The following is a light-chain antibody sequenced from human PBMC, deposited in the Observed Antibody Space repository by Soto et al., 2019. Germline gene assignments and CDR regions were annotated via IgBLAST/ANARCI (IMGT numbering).Light chain of an antibody. Sequence: DIQMTQSPSTLPASVGDRVTITCRANQSISTWLAWYQQKPGKAPNLLIYKASRLETGVPSRFSGSGSGTDFTLTISCLQSEDFATYYCQQYYSYWTFGQGTKVDIK. CDR1: QSISTW. CDR2: KAS. J-gene: IGKJ1*01. CDR3: QQYYSYWT. V-gene: IGKV1-5*03.